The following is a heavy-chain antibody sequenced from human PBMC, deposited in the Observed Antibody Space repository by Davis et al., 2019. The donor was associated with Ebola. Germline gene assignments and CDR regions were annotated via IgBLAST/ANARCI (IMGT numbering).Heavy chain of an antibody. CDR2: INHSGST. D-gene: IGHD4-23*01. CDR3: ARHARWGKLDDDAFDI. Sequence: PSETLSLTCAVYGGSFSGYYWSWIRQPPGKGLEWIGEINHSGSTNYNPSLKSRVTISVDTSKNQFSLKLSSVTAADTAVYYCARHARWGKLDDDAFDIWGQGTMVTVSS. CDR1: GGSFSGYY. V-gene: IGHV4-34*01. J-gene: IGHJ3*02.